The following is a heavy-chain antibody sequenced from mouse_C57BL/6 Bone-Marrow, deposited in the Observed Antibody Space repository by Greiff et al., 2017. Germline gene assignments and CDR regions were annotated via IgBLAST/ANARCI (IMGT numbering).Heavy chain of an antibody. CDR3: ARGAIYFDY. CDR1: GYAFSSSW. J-gene: IGHJ2*01. V-gene: IGHV1-82*01. CDR2: IYPGDGDT. Sequence: QVQLKESGPELVKPGASVKISCKASGYAFSSSWLHWVKQRPGKGLEWIGRIYPGDGDTNYNGKFKGKATLTAAKYSSTAYMQLSSLTSEDSAVYFCARGAIYFDYWGQGTTLTVSS.